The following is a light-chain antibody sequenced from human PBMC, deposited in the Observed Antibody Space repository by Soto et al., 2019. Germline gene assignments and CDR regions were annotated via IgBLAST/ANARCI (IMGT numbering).Light chain of an antibody. Sequence: QSALTQPASVSGSPGQSITISCTGTSSDVGAYPYVSWYQQHPGKAPQLMIFEVSDRPSGVSNRFSGSKSGNTASLTISGLQAEDDADYYCSSYTTSNTLVFGGGTKLTVL. V-gene: IGLV2-14*01. CDR2: EVS. J-gene: IGLJ2*01. CDR3: SSYTTSNTLV. CDR1: SSDVGAYPY.